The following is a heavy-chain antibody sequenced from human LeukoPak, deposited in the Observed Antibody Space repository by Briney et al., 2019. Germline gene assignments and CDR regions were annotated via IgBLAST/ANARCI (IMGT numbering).Heavy chain of an antibody. CDR3: ARALGGDYDY. V-gene: IGHV3-20*04. Sequence: GGSLRLSCAASGFTFDDYGMSWVRHALGKGLEWVSGINWNGGSTGYADSAKGRFTISRDNAKNSLYLQMNSLRAEDTALYYCARALGGDYDYWGQGTLVTVSS. J-gene: IGHJ4*02. CDR1: GFTFDDYG. CDR2: INWNGGST. D-gene: IGHD2-21*01.